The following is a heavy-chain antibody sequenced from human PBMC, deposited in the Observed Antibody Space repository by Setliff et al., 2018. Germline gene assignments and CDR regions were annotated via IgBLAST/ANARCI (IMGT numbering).Heavy chain of an antibody. CDR1: GDSISTYY. D-gene: IGHD3-22*01. Sequence: SETLSLTCTVSGDSISTYYWSWIRRPAGKGLEWIGRVFVDGSTNYNPSLKSRVTMSVDTSKNQFSLKLTSVTAADTAIYYCARDTSSDWAAWLDPWSQGILVTVSS. CDR2: VFVDGST. CDR3: ARDTSSDWAAWLDP. J-gene: IGHJ5*02. V-gene: IGHV4-4*07.